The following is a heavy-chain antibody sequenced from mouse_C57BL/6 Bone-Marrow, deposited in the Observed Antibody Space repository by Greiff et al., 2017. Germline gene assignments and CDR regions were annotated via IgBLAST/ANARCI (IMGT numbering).Heavy chain of an antibody. V-gene: IGHV1-82*01. J-gene: IGHJ4*01. CDR3: ARWGNYVDYYAMDY. CDR1: GYAFSSSW. CDR2: IYPGDGDT. Sequence: QVQLQPSGPELVKPGASVKISCKASGYAFSSSWMNWVKQRPGKGLEWIGRIYPGDGDTNYNGKFKGKATLTADKSSSTAYMQLSSLTSEDSAVYFCARWGNYVDYYAMDYWGQGTSVTVSS. D-gene: IGHD2-1*01.